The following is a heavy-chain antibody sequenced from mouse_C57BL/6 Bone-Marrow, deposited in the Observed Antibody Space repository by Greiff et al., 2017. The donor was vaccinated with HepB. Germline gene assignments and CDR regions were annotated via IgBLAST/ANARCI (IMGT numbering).Heavy chain of an antibody. J-gene: IGHJ3*01. CDR3: AREGTGPFAY. Sequence: EVKLVESGGGLVKPGGSLKLSCAASGFTFSSYAMSWVRQTPEKRLEWVATISDGGSYTYYPDNVKGRFTISRDNAKNNLYLQMSHLKSEDTAMYYCAREGTGPFAYWGQGTLVTFSA. V-gene: IGHV5-4*01. D-gene: IGHD4-1*01. CDR2: ISDGGSYT. CDR1: GFTFSSYA.